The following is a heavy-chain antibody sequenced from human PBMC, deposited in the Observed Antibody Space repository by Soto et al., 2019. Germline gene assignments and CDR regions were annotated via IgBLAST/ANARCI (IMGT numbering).Heavy chain of an antibody. D-gene: IGHD3-3*01. CDR3: AKETVEYYFDC. CDR2: ISYDGSNK. Sequence: QVQLVESGGGVVQPGRSLRLSCAASGFTFSMYGMHWVRQAPGKGLEWVAVISYDGSNKYYADSVKGRFTISRDNSKNTLYLQMNNLRGEDTAVYYCAKETVEYYFDCWGQGTLVTVSS. V-gene: IGHV3-30*18. CDR1: GFTFSMYG. J-gene: IGHJ4*02.